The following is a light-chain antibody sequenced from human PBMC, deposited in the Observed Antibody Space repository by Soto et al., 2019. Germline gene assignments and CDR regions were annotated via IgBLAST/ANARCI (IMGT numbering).Light chain of an antibody. CDR1: SSDVGGYNY. CDR3: SSYTSSNTLNV. J-gene: IGLJ1*01. V-gene: IGLV2-8*01. Sequence: QSALTQPPSASGSPGQSVAISCTGTSSDVGGYNYVSWYQQHPGKAPKLMIYEVNKRPSGVPDRFSGSKSGNTASLTVSGLQAEDEADYYCSSYTSSNTLNVFGTGTK. CDR2: EVN.